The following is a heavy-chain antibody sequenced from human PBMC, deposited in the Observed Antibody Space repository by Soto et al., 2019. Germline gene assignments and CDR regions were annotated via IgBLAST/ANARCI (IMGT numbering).Heavy chain of an antibody. Sequence: SETLSLTCAVYGGSFSGYYWSWIRQPPGKGLEWIGEINHSGSTNYNPSLKSRVTISVDTSKNQFSLKLSSVTAADTAVYYCARAATRDGSGGRCYSGRDYWGPGNLVTVSS. J-gene: IGHJ4*02. CDR1: GGSFSGYY. D-gene: IGHD2-15*01. CDR2: INHSGST. V-gene: IGHV4-34*01. CDR3: ARAATRDGSGGRCYSGRDY.